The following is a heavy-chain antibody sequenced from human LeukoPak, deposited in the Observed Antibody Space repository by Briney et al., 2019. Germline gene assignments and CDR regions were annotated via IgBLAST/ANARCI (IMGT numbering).Heavy chain of an antibody. J-gene: IGHJ4*02. Sequence: SETLSLTCAVYGGSFSGYYWSWIRQPPGKGLEWIGYIYHSGSTYYNPSLKSRVTISVDRSKNQFSLKLSSVTAADTAVYYCARAGSSSSADYWGQGTLVTVSS. CDR1: GGSFSGYY. V-gene: IGHV4-34*01. CDR3: ARAGSSSSADY. CDR2: IYHSGST. D-gene: IGHD6-6*01.